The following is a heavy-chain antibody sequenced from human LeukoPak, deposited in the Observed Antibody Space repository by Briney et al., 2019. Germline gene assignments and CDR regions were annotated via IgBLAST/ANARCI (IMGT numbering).Heavy chain of an antibody. CDR1: GFTFSAYA. CDR3: AREYCSGGSCYPHY. CDR2: IGSDNKP. D-gene: IGHD2-15*01. J-gene: IGHJ4*02. Sequence: GGSLRLSCEASGFTFSAYAMTWVRQAPGKGLEWVSSIGSDNKPHYSESVKGRFAISRDNSKSMLFLQLNSLRAEDTAVYYCAREYCSGGSCYPHYWGQGTLVTVSS. V-gene: IGHV3-23*01.